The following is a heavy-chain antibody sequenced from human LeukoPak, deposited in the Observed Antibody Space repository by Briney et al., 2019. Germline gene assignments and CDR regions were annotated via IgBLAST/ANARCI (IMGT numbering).Heavy chain of an antibody. CDR2: IIPIFGTA. CDR1: GGTFSSYA. CDR3: ASPIVGAQSGDAFDI. V-gene: IGHV1-69*05. Sequence: GASVKVSCKASGGTFSSYAISWVRQAPGQGLEWMGGIIPIFGTANYAQKFQGRVTITTDESTSTAYMELSSLRSEDTAVYYCASPIVGAQSGDAFDIWGQGTMVTVSS. J-gene: IGHJ3*02. D-gene: IGHD1-26*01.